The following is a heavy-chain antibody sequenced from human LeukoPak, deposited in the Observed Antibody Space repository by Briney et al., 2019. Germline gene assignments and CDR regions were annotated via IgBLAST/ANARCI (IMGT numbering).Heavy chain of an antibody. D-gene: IGHD6-19*01. J-gene: IGHJ4*02. CDR3: ARDQVVSGWYVSTFDY. Sequence: PGGSLRLSCAASGFTFSSYWMLWVRQAPGKGLVWVSRINSDGSSTSYADSVKGRFTISRDNAKNTLYLQMNSLRAEDTAVYYCARDQVVSGWYVSTFDYWGQGTLVTVSS. CDR2: INSDGSST. CDR1: GFTFSSYW. V-gene: IGHV3-74*01.